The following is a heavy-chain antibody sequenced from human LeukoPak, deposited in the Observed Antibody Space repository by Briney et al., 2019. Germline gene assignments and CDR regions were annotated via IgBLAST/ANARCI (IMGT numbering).Heavy chain of an antibody. CDR3: TRFPPPRATRDY. J-gene: IGHJ4*02. V-gene: IGHV3-49*04. Sequence: GGSLRLSCAASGFTVSSNYMSWVRQAPGKGLEWVGFIRSKAYGGTTEYAASVKGRFTISRDDSKSIAYLQMNSLKTEDTAVYYCTRFPPPRATRDYWGQGTLVTVSS. CDR1: GFTVSSNY. CDR2: IRSKAYGGTT.